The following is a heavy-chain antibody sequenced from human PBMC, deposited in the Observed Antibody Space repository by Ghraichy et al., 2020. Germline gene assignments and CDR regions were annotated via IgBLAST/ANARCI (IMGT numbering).Heavy chain of an antibody. CDR2: IYWDDDK. CDR1: GFSLSTSGVG. CDR3: AHSQGDHPPFDD. J-gene: IGHJ4*02. V-gene: IGHV2-5*02. Sequence: SGPTLVKPTQTLTLTCTFSGFSLSTSGVGVGWIRQPPGKALEWLALIYWDDDKRYSPSLKSRLTFPKDTSKNQVVLTMTNIDPGDTATYYCAHSQGDHPPFDDGGQGTLVTVSS. D-gene: IGHD2-21*02.